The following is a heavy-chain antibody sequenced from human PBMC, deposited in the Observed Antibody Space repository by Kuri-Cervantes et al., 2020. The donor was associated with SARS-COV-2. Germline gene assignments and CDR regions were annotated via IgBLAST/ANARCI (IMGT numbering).Heavy chain of an antibody. CDR2: INSDGSST. CDR3: TRHDFWSAYYFDY. CDR1: GFTFSSYW. D-gene: IGHD3-3*01. J-gene: IGHJ4*02. V-gene: IGHV3-74*01. Sequence: GGSLRLSCAASGFTFSSYWMHWVRQAPGKGLVWVSRINSDGSSTSYADSVKGRFTISRDNAKNTLYLQMNSLRAEDTAVYYCTRHDFWSAYYFDYWGQGTLVTVSS.